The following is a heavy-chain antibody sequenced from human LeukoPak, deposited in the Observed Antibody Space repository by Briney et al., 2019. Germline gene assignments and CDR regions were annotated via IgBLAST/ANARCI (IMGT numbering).Heavy chain of an antibody. D-gene: IGHD3-22*01. CDR1: GGSISGSSYY. CDR2: IYYSGST. J-gene: IGHJ4*02. V-gene: IGHV4-39*07. Sequence: SETLSLTCTVSGGSISGSSYYWAWIRQPPGRGLEWIGSIYYSGSTYYNPSLKSRVTISVDTSKNQFSLKVNSVTAADTAVYYCARAGAVGGYYSSPAPSNFDQWGQGTLVTVSS. CDR3: ARAGAVGGYYSSPAPSNFDQ.